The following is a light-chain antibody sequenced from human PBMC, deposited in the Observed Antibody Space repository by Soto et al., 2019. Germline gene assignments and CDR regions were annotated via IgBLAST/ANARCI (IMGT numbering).Light chain of an antibody. J-gene: IGLJ2*01. CDR3: AAWDESLSGVV. CDR1: RSNIGSNY. Sequence: QSVLTQPPSASGTPGQRVTVSCSGSRSNIGSNYVYWYQQLPGTAPKLLVYSNNRRPSGVPDRFSASKSGTSASLAISGLRSDDEADYYCAAWDESLSGVVFGGGTKVTVL. V-gene: IGLV1-47*02. CDR2: SNN.